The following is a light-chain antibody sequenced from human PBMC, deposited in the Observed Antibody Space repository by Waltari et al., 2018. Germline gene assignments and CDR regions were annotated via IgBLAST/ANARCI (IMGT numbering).Light chain of an antibody. CDR3: AAWDDSLSGWV. Sequence: QSVLTQPPSASGTPGQRVTISCSGSSSNIGSNYVYWYQQLPGTAPKLLIYRNNQRPSGVPARFSDSKSGTSASLAISGLRSEDEADYYCAAWDDSLSGWVFGGGTKLTVL. CDR2: RNN. CDR1: SSNIGSNY. J-gene: IGLJ3*02. V-gene: IGLV1-47*01.